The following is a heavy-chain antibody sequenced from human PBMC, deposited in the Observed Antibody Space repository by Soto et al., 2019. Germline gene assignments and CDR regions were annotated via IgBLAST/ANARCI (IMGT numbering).Heavy chain of an antibody. CDR1: RVAFSKFI. CDR3: AKVRYSSPMGYYYGMDV. CDR2: IIPVFGTA. D-gene: IGHD2-2*01. Sequence: SVKVSCKASRVAFSKFIVTWVRQAPVFVLEWVGGIIPVFGTANYAQKFQGRVTITADESTSTSYMEVNNLRSDDTAVYYCAKVRYSSPMGYYYGMDVWGQGTTVTVSS. V-gene: IGHV1-69*13. J-gene: IGHJ6*02.